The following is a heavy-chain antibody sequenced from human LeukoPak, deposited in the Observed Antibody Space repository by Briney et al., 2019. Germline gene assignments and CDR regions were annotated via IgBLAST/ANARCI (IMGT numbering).Heavy chain of an antibody. V-gene: IGHV5-51*01. D-gene: IGHD5-24*01. CDR1: GYSFLSYW. CDR2: IYPGDSDT. Sequence: GESLKISCKGFGYSFLSYWIGWVRQMPGKGLEWMGIIYPGDSDTRCSPSFQGPVTISADKSISTAYLQWNSLKASDTAMYHCARGGMATVLDAFDFWGQGTMVTVSS. J-gene: IGHJ3*01. CDR3: ARGGMATVLDAFDF.